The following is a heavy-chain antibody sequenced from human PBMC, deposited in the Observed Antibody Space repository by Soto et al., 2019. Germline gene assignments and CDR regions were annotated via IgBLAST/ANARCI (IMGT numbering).Heavy chain of an antibody. CDR3: ARGGSTHYYYGLDV. V-gene: IGHV4-4*07. J-gene: IGHJ6*02. Sequence: SETLSLTCTVSGGSISGFFWTWVRQPPGMPLEGLGHVAASGSTAYNPSLRSRLSLSLDVSKNRFSLELTSVTAADTATYCCARGGSTHYYYGLDVWGQGTTVTVSS. CDR2: VAASGST. CDR1: GGSISGFF.